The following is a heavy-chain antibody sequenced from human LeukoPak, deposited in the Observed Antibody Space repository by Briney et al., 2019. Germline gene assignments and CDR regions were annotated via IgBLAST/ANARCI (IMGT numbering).Heavy chain of an antibody. Sequence: ASVKVSCKVSGYTLTELSMHWVRQAPGKGLEWMGGFDPEDGETIYAQKFQGRVTMTEDTSTDTAYMELSSLRSEDTAVYYCATGPSPNWNASYFDYWGQGTLVTVSS. D-gene: IGHD1-1*01. V-gene: IGHV1-24*01. CDR1: GYTLTELS. CDR2: FDPEDGET. CDR3: ATGPSPNWNASYFDY. J-gene: IGHJ4*02.